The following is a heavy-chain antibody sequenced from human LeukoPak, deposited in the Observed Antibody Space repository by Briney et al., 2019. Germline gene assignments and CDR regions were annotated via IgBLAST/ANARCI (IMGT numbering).Heavy chain of an antibody. CDR3: ARHPIVGATRGSFDS. CDR2: INHSGST. J-gene: IGHJ4*01. V-gene: IGHV4-34*01. CDR1: GGSFSGYY. Sequence: SETLSLTCAVYGGSFSGYYWSWIRQPPGKGLEWIGEINHSGSTNYNPSLKSRVTISVDTSKNQFSLKLTSVTAADTAVYYCARHPIVGATRGSFDSWGHGTLVTVSS. D-gene: IGHD1-26*01.